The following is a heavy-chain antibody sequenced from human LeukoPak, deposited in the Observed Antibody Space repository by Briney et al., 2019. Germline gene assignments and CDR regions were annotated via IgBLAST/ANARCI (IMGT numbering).Heavy chain of an antibody. V-gene: IGHV4-59*01. CDR3: ARDRYYDFWSGSNDAFDI. CDR1: GGSISSYY. J-gene: IGHJ3*02. D-gene: IGHD3-3*01. CDR2: IYYSGST. Sequence: PSETLSLTCTVSGGSISSYYWSWIRQPPGKGLEWIGYIYYSGSTNYNPSLKSRVTISVDTSKNQFSLKLSSVTAADTAVYYCARDRYYDFWSGSNDAFDIWGQGTMVTVS.